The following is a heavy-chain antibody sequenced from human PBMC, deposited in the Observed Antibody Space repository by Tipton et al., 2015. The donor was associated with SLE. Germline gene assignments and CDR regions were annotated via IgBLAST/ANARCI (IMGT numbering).Heavy chain of an antibody. Sequence: QVQLVQSGAEVKKPGSSVKVSCKPSGGSFNRNAFSWVRQAPGQGLEWMGGIIPMFGTAKYAQKFQGRVTITADESTSTVYMELSSLRSEDTAVYYCARVNSQTYYDFWSGYLDYWGQGTLVTVSS. CDR3: ARVNSQTYYDFWSGYLDY. CDR2: IIPMFGTA. J-gene: IGHJ4*02. V-gene: IGHV1-69*01. D-gene: IGHD3-3*01. CDR1: GGSFNRNA.